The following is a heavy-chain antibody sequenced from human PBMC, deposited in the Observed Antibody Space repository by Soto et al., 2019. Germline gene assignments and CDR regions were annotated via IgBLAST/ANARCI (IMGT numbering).Heavy chain of an antibody. Sequence: PGGSLRLSCAASGFNFRSYGMHWVRQAPCKGLEWVSSISSSRSYIYYADSVKGRFTISRDNAKNSLYLQMNSLRAEDTAVYYCARDRATYYYYGMDVWGQGTTVTVSS. CDR3: ARDRATYYYYGMDV. J-gene: IGHJ6*02. V-gene: IGHV3-21*01. CDR1: GFNFRSYG. D-gene: IGHD3-10*01. CDR2: ISSSRSYI.